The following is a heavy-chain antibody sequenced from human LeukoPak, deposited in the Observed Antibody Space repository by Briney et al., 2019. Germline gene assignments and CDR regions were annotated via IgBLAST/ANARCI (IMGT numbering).Heavy chain of an antibody. CDR3: ARQAYYSESGSWTGFDY. CDR2: IYRSGST. V-gene: IGHV4-4*09. Sequence: SETLSLTCTASGGSISSYYWSWIRQPPGKGLEWIGYIYRSGSTNYNPSLKSRVTMSVDTSENQFSLRLSSVTAADTAVYYCARQAYYSESGSWTGFDYCGQGALVTVSS. CDR1: GGSISSYY. D-gene: IGHD3-10*01. J-gene: IGHJ4*02.